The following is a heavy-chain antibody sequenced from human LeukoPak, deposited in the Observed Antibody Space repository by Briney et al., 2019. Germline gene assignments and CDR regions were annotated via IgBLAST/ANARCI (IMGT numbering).Heavy chain of an antibody. CDR2: IIPIFGTA. CDR1: GGTFSSYA. CDR3: ARPNDFWSGSPFDP. D-gene: IGHD3-3*01. J-gene: IGHJ5*02. V-gene: IGHV1-69*13. Sequence: AASVKVSCKASGGTFSSYAISWVRQAPGQGLEWMGGIIPIFGTANYAKKFQGRVTITADESTSTAYMELSSLRSEDTAVYYCARPNDFWSGSPFDPWGQGTLVTVSS.